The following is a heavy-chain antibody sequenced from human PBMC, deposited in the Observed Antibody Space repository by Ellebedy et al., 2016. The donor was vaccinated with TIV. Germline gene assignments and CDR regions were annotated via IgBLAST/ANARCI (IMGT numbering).Heavy chain of an antibody. J-gene: IGHJ1*01. Sequence: PGGSLRLSCAASGFTFSSYTMNWVRQAPGKGLEWVSSISGSSTYIYYADSVKGRFAISRDNAKNSLYLEMNSLRAEDTAVYYCVRGDYYDSSEFQDWGQGTQVIVSS. CDR3: VRGDYYDSSEFQD. V-gene: IGHV3-21*01. CDR2: ISGSSTYI. D-gene: IGHD3-22*01. CDR1: GFTFSSYT.